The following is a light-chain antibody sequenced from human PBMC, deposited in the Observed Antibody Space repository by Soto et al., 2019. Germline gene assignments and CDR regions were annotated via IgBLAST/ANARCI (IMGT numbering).Light chain of an antibody. V-gene: IGLV1-44*01. CDR1: RSNIGNNA. CDR3: AAWDDSLNARGV. J-gene: IGLJ3*02. CDR2: NNN. Sequence: QSVLTQPPSASGTPGQRVTISCSGSRSNIGNNAVSWYQQLPGTAPKLLIYNNNQRPSGVPDRISGSQPGTSASLAISGVQSEDEADEYCAAWDDSLNARGVFGGGTEVTVL.